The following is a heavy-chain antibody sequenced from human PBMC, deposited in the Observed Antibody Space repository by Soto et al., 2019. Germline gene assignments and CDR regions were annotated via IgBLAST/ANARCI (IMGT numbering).Heavy chain of an antibody. CDR3: ARMCDWFYDSSGYYPTGWCEH. CDR1: GYSISSSNW. V-gene: IGHV4-28*01. J-gene: IGHJ5*02. CDR2: IYYSGST. D-gene: IGHD3-22*01. Sequence: SETLSLTCAVSGYSISSSNWWGWIRQPPGKGLEWIGYIYYSGSTYYNPSLKSRVTMSVDTSKNQFSLKLSSVTAVDTAVYYCARMCDWFYDSSGYYPTGWCEHWGQGTLVAVSS.